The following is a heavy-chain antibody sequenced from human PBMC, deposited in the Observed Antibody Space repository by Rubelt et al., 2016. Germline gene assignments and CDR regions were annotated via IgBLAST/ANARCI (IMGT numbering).Heavy chain of an antibody. J-gene: IGHJ4*02. Sequence: VQLVESGGGVVQPGRSLRLSCAASGFTFSSYGMHWVRQAPGKGLEWVAFIRYEGSNKYYADAVKGRVTISRENSKNTLYLQMNSLRAEDTAVDYCASFWQIGYWGQGTLVTVSS. CDR3: ASFWQIGY. V-gene: IGHV3-33*08. D-gene: IGHD2/OR15-2a*01. CDR2: IRYEGSNK. CDR1: GFTFSSYG.